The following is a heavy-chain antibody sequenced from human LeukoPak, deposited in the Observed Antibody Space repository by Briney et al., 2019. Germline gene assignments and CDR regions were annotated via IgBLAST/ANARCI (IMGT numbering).Heavy chain of an antibody. CDR3: ARRVGATDY. J-gene: IGHJ4*02. CDR1: GGSFSGYY. Sequence: SETLSLTCAVYGGSFSGYYWSWIRQPPGKGLEWIGEVNHSGSTNYNPSLKSRVTISVDTSKNQFSLKLSSVAAADTAVYYCARRVGATDYWGQGTLVTVSS. CDR2: VNHSGST. D-gene: IGHD1-26*01. V-gene: IGHV4-34*01.